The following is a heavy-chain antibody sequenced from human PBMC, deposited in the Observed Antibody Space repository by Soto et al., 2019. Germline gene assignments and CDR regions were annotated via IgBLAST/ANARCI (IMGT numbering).Heavy chain of an antibody. CDR1: GGSISSSIYY. CDR2: IFYSGST. V-gene: IGHV4-39*01. J-gene: IGHJ5*01. CDR3: VRLIGNSWLDS. Sequence: PSETLSLTCTVSGGSISSSIYYGGWIRRPPGKGLEWIGSIFYSGSTYYNPSLKSRVTISVDTSNNQLSLQLNSVTPDDTAVYYCVRLIGNSWLDSWGQGTLVTVSS.